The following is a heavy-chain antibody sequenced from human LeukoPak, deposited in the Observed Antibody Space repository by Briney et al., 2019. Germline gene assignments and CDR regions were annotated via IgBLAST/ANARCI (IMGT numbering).Heavy chain of an antibody. J-gene: IGHJ6*03. CDR1: GGSFSGYY. CDR3: ARHGHYDFWRELYYHPYCMDV. CDR2: INHSGST. V-gene: IGHV4-34*01. Sequence: SETLSLTCAVYGGSFSGYYWSWIRQPPGKGLEWVGEINHSGSTNYNPSLKSRVTISVDTSNNQFSLKLSSVTAAHTAVYYCARHGHYDFWRELYYHPYCMDVWGKGTTVTVSS. D-gene: IGHD3-3*01.